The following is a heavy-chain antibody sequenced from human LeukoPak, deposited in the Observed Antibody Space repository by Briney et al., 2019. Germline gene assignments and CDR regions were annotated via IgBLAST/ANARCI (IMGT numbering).Heavy chain of an antibody. J-gene: IGHJ5*02. CDR2: ISAYNGNT. Sequence: ASVKVSCKASGYTFTSYGISWVRQAPGRGLEWMGWISAYNGNTNYARKLQGRVAMTTDTSTSTAYMELRSLRSDDTAVYYCARDSGDSNVNWFDPWGQGTLVTVSS. CDR1: GYTFTSYG. D-gene: IGHD3-10*01. V-gene: IGHV1-18*01. CDR3: ARDSGDSNVNWFDP.